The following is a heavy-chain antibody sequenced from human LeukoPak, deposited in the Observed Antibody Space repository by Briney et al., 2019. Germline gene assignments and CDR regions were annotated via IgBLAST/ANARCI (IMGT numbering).Heavy chain of an antibody. D-gene: IGHD2-2*01. V-gene: IGHV6-1*01. CDR1: GDSVSSNSAS. CDR2: TYYRSKWRN. CDR3: ARRLTQYDCFDP. Sequence: SQTLSLTCAISGDSVSSNSASWNWIRQSPSRGLEWLVRTYYRSKWRNDYAVSVKSRITISPDTSKNQFSLQLNSVTPEDTAVYYCARRLTQYDCFDPWGQGILVTVSS. J-gene: IGHJ5*02.